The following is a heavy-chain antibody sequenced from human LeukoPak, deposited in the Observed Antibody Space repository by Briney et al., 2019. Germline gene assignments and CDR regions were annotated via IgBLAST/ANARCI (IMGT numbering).Heavy chain of an antibody. D-gene: IGHD6-19*01. CDR1: GFTFSSYE. CDR2: ISSSSSTI. V-gene: IGHV3-48*03. CDR3: ARDPGGWYLEPHWYFDL. Sequence: PGGSLRLSCAASGFTFSSYEMNWVRQAPGKGLEWVSYISSSSSTIYYADSVKGRFTISRDNAKNSLYLQMNSLRAEDTAVYYCARDPGGWYLEPHWYFDLWGRGTLVTVSS. J-gene: IGHJ2*01.